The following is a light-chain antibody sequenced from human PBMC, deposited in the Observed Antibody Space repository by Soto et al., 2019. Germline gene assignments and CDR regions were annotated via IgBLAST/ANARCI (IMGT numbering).Light chain of an antibody. CDR2: GAS. V-gene: IGKV3-15*01. J-gene: IGKJ4*01. CDR3: QHYVNWPLT. CDR1: QSVSNDF. Sequence: EIVLAQSPGILSLSPGERATLSCRASQSVSNDFLAWYQQKPGQAPRLLIYGASTRATDVPARFSGSGSGTEFTLTISSLQSEDFAVYYCQHYVNWPLTFGGGTKVDIK.